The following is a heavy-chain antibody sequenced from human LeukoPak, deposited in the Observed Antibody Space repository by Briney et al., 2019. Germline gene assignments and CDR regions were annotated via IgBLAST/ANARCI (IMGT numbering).Heavy chain of an antibody. Sequence: PSETLSLTCTVSGGSISSYYWSWIRQPAGKGLEWIGRIYTSGSTNYNPSLKSRVTMPVDTSKNQFSLKLSSVTAADTAVYYCARGTYYYDTYGMDVWGQGTTVTVSS. D-gene: IGHD3-22*01. CDR3: ARGTYYYDTYGMDV. CDR1: GGSISSYY. CDR2: IYTSGST. J-gene: IGHJ6*02. V-gene: IGHV4-4*07.